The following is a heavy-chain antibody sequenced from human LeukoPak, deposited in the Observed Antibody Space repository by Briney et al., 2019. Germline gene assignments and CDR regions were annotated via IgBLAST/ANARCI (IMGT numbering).Heavy chain of an antibody. D-gene: IGHD2-2*01. V-gene: IGHV4-34*01. J-gene: IGHJ6*02. CDR1: GGSFSGYY. CDR3: ARGPYCSSTSCYYYYGMDV. Sequence: TSETLSLTCAVYGGSFSGYYWSWIRQPPGKGLEWIGEINHSGSTNYNPSLKSRVTISVDTSKNQFSLKLSSVTAADTAVYYCARGPYCSSTSCYYYYGMDVWGQGTTVTVSS. CDR2: INHSGST.